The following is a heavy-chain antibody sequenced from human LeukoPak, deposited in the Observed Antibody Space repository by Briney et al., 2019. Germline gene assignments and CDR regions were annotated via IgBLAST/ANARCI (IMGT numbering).Heavy chain of an antibody. J-gene: IGHJ5*02. CDR2: ISGSGGST. CDR3: AKDLDYDENNWFDP. CDR1: GFTFSSYA. V-gene: IGHV3-23*01. Sequence: PGGSLRLSCAASGFTFSSYAMSWVRQAPGKGLEWVSAISGSGGSTYYADSVKGRFTISRDNSKNTQYLQMNSLRAEGTAVYYCAKDLDYDENNWFDPWGQGTLVTVSS. D-gene: IGHD3-22*01.